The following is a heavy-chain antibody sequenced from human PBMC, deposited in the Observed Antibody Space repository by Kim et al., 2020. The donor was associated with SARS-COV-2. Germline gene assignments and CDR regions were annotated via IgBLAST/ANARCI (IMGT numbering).Heavy chain of an antibody. Sequence: GGSLRLSCAASGFNFGDFAMSWVRQAPGKGLEWVAFIRSKAYGATAQYAASVDGRFTISRDDSKSIAYLEMNSLKTEDTAVYYCTRGGYSSGYRPNWFDP. CDR1: GFNFGDFA. CDR3: TRGGYSSGYRPNWFDP. D-gene: IGHD6-19*01. CDR2: IRSKAYGATA. V-gene: IGHV3-49*04. J-gene: IGHJ5*02.